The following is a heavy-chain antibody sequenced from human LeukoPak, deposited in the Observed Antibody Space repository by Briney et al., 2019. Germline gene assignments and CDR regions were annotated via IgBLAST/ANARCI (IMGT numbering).Heavy chain of an antibody. CDR3: LRGCNDSRDYCARFAI. CDR1: GFTFSGYA. CDR2: ISNDGSKK. Sequence: HPGGSLRLSCAASGFTFSGYAMHWVRQAPGKGLEWAAVISNDGSKKYYADSVKGRFTISRDNSKNTLYLQMNSLRAEDTAVYFCLRGCNDSRDYCARFAIWGEGTMVTVSS. V-gene: IGHV3-30*04. D-gene: IGHD3-22*01. J-gene: IGHJ3*02.